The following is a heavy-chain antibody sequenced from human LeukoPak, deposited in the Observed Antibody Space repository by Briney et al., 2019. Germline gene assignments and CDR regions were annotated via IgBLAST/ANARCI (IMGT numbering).Heavy chain of an antibody. V-gene: IGHV3-30*18. D-gene: IGHD1-26*01. CDR3: AKERAGMGADAFDI. J-gene: IGHJ3*02. CDR1: GFXFSSYG. Sequence: PGGSLRLSCAASGFXFSSYGIHWVRQAPGKGLEWVAMISYDGRNEYYVDSVKGRFTISRDNSKDTLYLQMNSLRAEDTAVYYCAKERAGMGADAFDIWGQGTMVTVSS. CDR2: ISYDGRNE.